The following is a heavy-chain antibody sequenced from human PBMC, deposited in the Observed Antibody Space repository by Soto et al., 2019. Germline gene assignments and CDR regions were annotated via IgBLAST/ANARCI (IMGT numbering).Heavy chain of an antibody. CDR1: GGTFSSYT. V-gene: IGHV1-69*13. CDR2: ITPMFGTP. CDR3: ARDGTLYDSRAYYYLY. D-gene: IGHD3-22*01. J-gene: IGHJ4*02. Sequence: SVKVSCKASGGTFSSYTITWVRQAPGQGLEWMGGITPMFGTPNYAQKFRGRVTITADESTSTAYMELSSLRSEDAAMYFCARDGTLYDSRAYYYLYWGQGTLVTVSS.